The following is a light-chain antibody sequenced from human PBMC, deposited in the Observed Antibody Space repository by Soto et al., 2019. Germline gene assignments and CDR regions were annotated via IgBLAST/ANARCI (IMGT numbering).Light chain of an antibody. CDR2: SAS. CDR3: QQFGTSPPAIT. CDR1: QSVSSSY. Sequence: IVLTQSPGTLSLSPGERATLSCRASQSVSSSYLVWYQQKTGQAPRLLIYSASTRATGIPDRFSGSVSGTDFTLTISRLEPDDFAVYSCQQFGTSPPAITFGQGTRL. J-gene: IGKJ5*01. V-gene: IGKV3-20*01.